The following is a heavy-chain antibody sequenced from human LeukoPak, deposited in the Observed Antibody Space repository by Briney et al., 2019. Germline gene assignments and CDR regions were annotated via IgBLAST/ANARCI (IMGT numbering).Heavy chain of an antibody. Sequence: GGSLRLSCAASGFTFSTYGMNWVRQAPGKGLEWVAVISYDGRQKYYADSVKGRFTISRDNSKDTVYLQMNSLRDEDSATYYCVRVFLESLTAGYFDHWGQGTLVTVSP. CDR2: ISYDGRQK. J-gene: IGHJ4*02. V-gene: IGHV3-30*03. CDR1: GFTFSTYG. D-gene: IGHD3-3*01. CDR3: VRVFLESLTAGYFDH.